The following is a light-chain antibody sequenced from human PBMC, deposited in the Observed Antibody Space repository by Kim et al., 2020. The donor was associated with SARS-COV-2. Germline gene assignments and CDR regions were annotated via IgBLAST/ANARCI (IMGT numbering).Light chain of an antibody. CDR2: DAS. CDR1: QVIGSW. V-gene: IGKV1-5*01. Sequence: GDRVTITCRASQVIGSWLAWYQQKPGKAPKLLIYDASSLESGVPARFSGSGSGTEFTLTISSLLPDDFATYYCQQYNNYPMYTFGQGTKLE. J-gene: IGKJ2*01. CDR3: QQYNNYPMYT.